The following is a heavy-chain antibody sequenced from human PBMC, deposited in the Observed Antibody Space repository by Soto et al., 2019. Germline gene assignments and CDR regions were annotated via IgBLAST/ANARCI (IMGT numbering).Heavy chain of an antibody. CDR1: GGTFSNYA. V-gene: IGHV1-69*12. D-gene: IGHD3-10*01. CDR2: IIPIDATV. Sequence: QVQLVQSGAEVKKPGSSVKVSCKASGGTFSNYALISWVRQAPGQGLEWMGGIIPIDATVNYAQKFQGRITITADESTTTAYMDLGSLRSEDTAGYYCARDLLGFGYTYADVWGQGTTVTVSS. J-gene: IGHJ6*01. CDR3: ARDLLGFGYTYADV.